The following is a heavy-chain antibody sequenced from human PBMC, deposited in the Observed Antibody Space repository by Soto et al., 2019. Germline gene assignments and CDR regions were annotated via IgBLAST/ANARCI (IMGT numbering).Heavy chain of an antibody. Sequence: QLQMQESGPGLVKPSETLSLTCNVSGGSITNSKSYWACIRQPPGKGLEWFGSVVYTGSSYYTPSLQSRVTISLDTSKNHFSLRLTSVTAADTAVYFCARPRGSHSEFEYWGQGALVAVSS. CDR2: VVYTGSS. D-gene: IGHD1-26*01. V-gene: IGHV4-39*02. J-gene: IGHJ4*02. CDR1: GGSITNSKSY. CDR3: ARPRGSHSEFEY.